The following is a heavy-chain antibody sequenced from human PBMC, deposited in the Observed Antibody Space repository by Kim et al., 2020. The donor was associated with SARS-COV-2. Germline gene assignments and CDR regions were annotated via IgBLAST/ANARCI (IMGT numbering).Heavy chain of an antibody. D-gene: IGHD6-19*01. CDR1: GFTFSSYS. CDR3: ARVGHVAATGYFDY. V-gene: IGHV3-21*01. Sequence: GGSLRLSCAASGFTFSSYSMNWVRQAPGKGLEWVSSISSSSSYIYYADSVKGRFTISRDNAKNSLYLQMNSLRAEDTAVYYCARVGHVAATGYFDYWGQGTLVTVSS. CDR2: ISSSSSYI. J-gene: IGHJ4*02.